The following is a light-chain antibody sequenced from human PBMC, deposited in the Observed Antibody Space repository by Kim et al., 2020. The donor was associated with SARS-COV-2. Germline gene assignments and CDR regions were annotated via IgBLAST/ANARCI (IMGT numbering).Light chain of an antibody. CDR1: QDISNY. CDR3: HHYDNHPGP. V-gene: IGKV1-33*01. J-gene: IGKJ3*01. CDR2: DAS. Sequence: DIQMTQSPSSLSASVGDRVTITCQASQDISNYFNWYQQKPGKAPKLLIYDASTLETGVPSRFSGSGSGTDFTFTISSLQPEDIATYYCHHYDNHPGPFGPGTTVDIK.